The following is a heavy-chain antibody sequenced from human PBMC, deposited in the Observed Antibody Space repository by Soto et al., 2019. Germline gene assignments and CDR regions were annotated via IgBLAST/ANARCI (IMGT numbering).Heavy chain of an antibody. CDR3: ARKGKEYYYGMDV. D-gene: IGHD3-10*01. CDR2: INPNSGGT. CDR1: GYTFTDYY. Sequence: QVQLVQSGAEVKKPGASVKVSCKASGYTFTDYYMQWVRQAPGQGLEWMGWINPNSGGTNYAQKFXXWXXMTRDTSITTVYMELSRLNSDAPAVYYCARKGKEYYYGMDVWGQGTTVTVSS. V-gene: IGHV1-2*04. J-gene: IGHJ6*02.